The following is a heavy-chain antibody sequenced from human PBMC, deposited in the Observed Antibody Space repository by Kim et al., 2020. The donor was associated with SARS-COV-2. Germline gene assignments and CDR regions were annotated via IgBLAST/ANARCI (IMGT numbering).Heavy chain of an antibody. CDR1: GDSISSGGSY. CDR3: ARVGLNYYYGMDV. CDR2: NYYSGST. Sequence: SETLSLTCTVSGDSISSGGSYWSWIRQHPGKGLEWIGYNYYSGSTHYNPSLKSRVTLSVDTTKNQSSLKLSSVTDADTAVYYCARVGLNYYYGMDVWGQGTTVTVSS. V-gene: IGHV4-31*03. J-gene: IGHJ6*02.